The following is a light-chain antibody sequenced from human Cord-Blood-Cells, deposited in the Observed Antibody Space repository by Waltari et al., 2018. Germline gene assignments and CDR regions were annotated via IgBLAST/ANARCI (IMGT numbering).Light chain of an antibody. CDR3: QHRSNLIT. CDR1: QSVSSY. CDR2: DAS. J-gene: IGKJ5*01. V-gene: IGKV3-11*01. Sequence: EIVLTQSPATLSLSPRERATLSCRASQSVSSYLAWYQQKPGQAPRLLIYDASKRATGIPAMFSGGWSGTYFTLTISSLEPEDVAVYYCQHRSNLITFGQGTRLEIK.